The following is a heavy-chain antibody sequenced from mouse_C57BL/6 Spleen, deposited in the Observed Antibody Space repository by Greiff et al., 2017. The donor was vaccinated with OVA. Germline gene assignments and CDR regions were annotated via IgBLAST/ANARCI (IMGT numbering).Heavy chain of an antibody. V-gene: IGHV1-22*01. Sequence: EVQLQQSGPELVKPGASVKMSCKASGYTFTDYNMHWVKQSHGKSLEWIGYINPNNGGTSYNQKFKGKATLTVNKSSSTAYMELRSLTSEDSAVDDGARGTGTDYYAMDYWGQGTSVTVSS. CDR3: ARGTGTDYYAMDY. CDR2: INPNNGGT. D-gene: IGHD4-1*01. CDR1: GYTFTDYN. J-gene: IGHJ4*01.